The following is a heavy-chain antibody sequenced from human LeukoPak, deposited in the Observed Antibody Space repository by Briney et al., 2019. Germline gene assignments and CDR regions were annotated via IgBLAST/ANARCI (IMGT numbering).Heavy chain of an antibody. CDR3: ARLPPDYSRPRDY. J-gene: IGHJ4*02. V-gene: IGHV1-69*13. Sequence: SVKVSCKASGGTFSSYAISWVRQAPGQGLEWMGGVIPIFGTANYAQKFQGRVTITADESTSTAYMELSSLRSEDTAVYYCARLPPDYSRPRDYWGQGTLVTVSS. CDR2: VIPIFGTA. CDR1: GGTFSSYA. D-gene: IGHD4-11*01.